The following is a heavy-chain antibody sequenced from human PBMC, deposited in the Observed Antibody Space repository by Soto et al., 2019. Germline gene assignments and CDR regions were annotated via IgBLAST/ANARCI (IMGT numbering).Heavy chain of an antibody. CDR1: GFSFSTYG. CDR3: AKDGLVGRVYGLAV. Sequence: RLSCAASGFSFSTYGMSWVRQAPGKGLEWVSSTNNAGSTSYADSVKGRFIVSRDNSKSMLGLQMSSLGVEDTAVYYCAKDGLVGRVYGLAVWGQGATVTAP. D-gene: IGHD1-26*01. J-gene: IGHJ6*02. V-gene: IGHV3-23*01. CDR2: TNNAGST.